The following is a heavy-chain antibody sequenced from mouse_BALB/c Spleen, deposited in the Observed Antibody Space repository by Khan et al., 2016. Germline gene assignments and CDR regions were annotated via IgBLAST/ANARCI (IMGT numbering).Heavy chain of an antibody. J-gene: IGHJ1*01. CDR3: ARGQLRRYWSFVV. CDR2: IRSGGSYT. V-gene: IGHV5-6*01. D-gene: IGHD2-12*01. Sequence: EVELVESGGDLVKPGGSLKLSCAASGFTFSSYGMSWVRQTPDKRLEWVATIRSGGSYTYYPDSVKGRFTISRDNAKNTLCLQMSSLKSDYTAMYYCARGQLRRYWSFVVWGAGTTVTVSS. CDR1: GFTFSSYG.